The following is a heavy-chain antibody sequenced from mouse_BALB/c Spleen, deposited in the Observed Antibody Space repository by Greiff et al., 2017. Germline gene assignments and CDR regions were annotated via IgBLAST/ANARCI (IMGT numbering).Heavy chain of an antibody. Sequence: EVKLMESGGGLVQPGGSRKPSCAASGFTSSSFGMNWVRQAPEKGLEWVAYISSGSSTIYYADTVKGRFTISRDNPKNTLFLQMTSLRSEDTAMYYCARREYYGYEENYAMDYWGQGTSVTVSS. D-gene: IGHD1-2*01. V-gene: IGHV5-17*02. CDR1: GFTSSSFG. CDR2: ISSGSSTI. J-gene: IGHJ4*01. CDR3: ARREYYGYEENYAMDY.